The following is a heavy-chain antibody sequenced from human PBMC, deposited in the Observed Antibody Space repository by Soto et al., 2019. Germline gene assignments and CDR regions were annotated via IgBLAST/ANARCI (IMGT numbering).Heavy chain of an antibody. CDR3: ARGMTPPGAPAWYYFDS. Sequence: QVQLQESGPGLMKPSETLSLTCTVSGASITGSSYWSWIRQPAGKGLEWIGRFSLSGTTNYNPSLRSRVTMSADVSTNQFSRRLTSVTAADTALYYCARGMTPPGAPAWYYFDSWGQGTLVTVSS. CDR2: FSLSGTT. CDR1: GASITGSSY. D-gene: IGHD2-8*02. J-gene: IGHJ4*02. V-gene: IGHV4-4*07.